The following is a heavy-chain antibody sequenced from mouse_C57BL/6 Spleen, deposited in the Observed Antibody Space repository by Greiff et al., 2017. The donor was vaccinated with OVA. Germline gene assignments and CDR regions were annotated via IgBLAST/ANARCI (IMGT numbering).Heavy chain of an antibody. D-gene: IGHD1-1*01. CDR3: ARDGDTTGYFDV. CDR1: GFTFSDYY. J-gene: IGHJ1*03. V-gene: IGHV5-16*01. Sequence: EVKLVESEGGLVQPGSSMKLSCTASGFTFSDYYMAWVRQVPEKGLEWVANINYDGSSTYYLDSLKSRFIISRDNAKNILYLQMSSLKSEDTATYYCARDGDTTGYFDVWGTGTTDTVSS. CDR2: INYDGSST.